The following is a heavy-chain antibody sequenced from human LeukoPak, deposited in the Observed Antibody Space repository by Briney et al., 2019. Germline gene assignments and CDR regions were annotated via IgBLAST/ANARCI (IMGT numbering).Heavy chain of an antibody. CDR3: ARDLFNPSSTGFDY. CDR2: ISAYNGNT. Sequence: ASVKVSCKASGYTFTSYGISWVRQAPGQGLEWMGWISAYNGNTNYAQKLQVRVTMTTDTYTSKAYMELRSLRSDDTAVYYCARDLFNPSSTGFDYWGQGTLVTVSS. J-gene: IGHJ4*02. D-gene: IGHD3-10*01. CDR1: GYTFTSYG. V-gene: IGHV1-18*01.